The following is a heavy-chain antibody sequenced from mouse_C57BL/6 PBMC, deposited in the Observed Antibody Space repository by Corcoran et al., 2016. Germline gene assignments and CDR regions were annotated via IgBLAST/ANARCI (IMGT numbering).Heavy chain of an antibody. CDR3: ARSNWGVFAY. V-gene: IGHV1-18*01. Sequence: EVQLQQSGPELVKPGASVKIPCKASGYTFTDYNMDWVKQSHGKSLEWIGDINPNNGGTIYNQKFKGKATLTVDKSSSTAYMELRSLTSEDTAVYYCARSNWGVFAYWGQGTLVTVSA. CDR1: GYTFTDYN. D-gene: IGHD4-1*01. J-gene: IGHJ3*01. CDR2: INPNNGGT.